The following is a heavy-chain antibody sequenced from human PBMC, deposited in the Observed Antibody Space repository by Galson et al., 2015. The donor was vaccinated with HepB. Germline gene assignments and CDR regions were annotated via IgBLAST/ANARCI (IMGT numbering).Heavy chain of an antibody. V-gene: IGHV4-34*01. CDR1: GGSFSGYY. Sequence: SETLSLTCAVYGGSFSGYYWSWIRQPPGKGLEWIGEINHSGSTNYNPSLKSRVTISVDTSKNQFSLKLSSVTAADTAVYYCARVGRGCSSTSCTYYYYYMDVWGKGTTVTVSS. CDR2: INHSGST. D-gene: IGHD2-2*01. CDR3: ARVGRGCSSTSCTYYYYYMDV. J-gene: IGHJ6*03.